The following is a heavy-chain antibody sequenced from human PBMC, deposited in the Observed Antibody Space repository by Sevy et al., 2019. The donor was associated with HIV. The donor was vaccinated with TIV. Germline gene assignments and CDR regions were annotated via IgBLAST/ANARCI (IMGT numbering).Heavy chain of an antibody. Sequence: ASVKVSCKVSGYTLTELSMHWVRQAPGKGLEWMGGFDPEDGETIYPQKFQGRGTMTEDTSTDTAYMELSSLRSEDTAVYYCATTKGGRYCSGGSCYPGYYYYGMDVWGQGTTVTGSS. CDR1: GYTLTELS. D-gene: IGHD2-15*01. CDR2: FDPEDGET. J-gene: IGHJ6*02. V-gene: IGHV1-24*01. CDR3: ATTKGGRYCSGGSCYPGYYYYGMDV.